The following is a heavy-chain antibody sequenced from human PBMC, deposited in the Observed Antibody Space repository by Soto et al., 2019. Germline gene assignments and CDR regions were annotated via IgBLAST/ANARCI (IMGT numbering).Heavy chain of an antibody. CDR3: VGHIAVAGHYWYFDL. J-gene: IGHJ2*01. CDR1: GFTFSSYA. CDR2: ISGSGGST. Sequence: EVQLLESGGGLVQPGGSLRLSCAASGFTFSSYAMSWVRQAPGKGLDWVSAISGSGGSTYYADSVKGRFTFSRDNSKNTLSLQMNSLRAEDTAVYYCVGHIAVAGHYWYFDLWGRGTLVTVSS. D-gene: IGHD6-19*01. V-gene: IGHV3-23*01.